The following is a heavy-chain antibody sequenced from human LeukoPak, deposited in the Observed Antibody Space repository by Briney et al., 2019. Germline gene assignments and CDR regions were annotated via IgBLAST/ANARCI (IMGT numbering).Heavy chain of an antibody. CDR1: GFTFSSYA. J-gene: IGHJ4*02. CDR2: ISAYNNYI. V-gene: IGHV3-21*01. Sequence: PGGSLTLSCAASGFTFSSYAMSWVRQARGKGLEWVSSISAYNNYIYYSDSVKGRFTVSRDNTKKSLYLQMNSLRAEDTAVYFCAGGISEGHPITSIDYWGQGTLVSVSS. D-gene: IGHD3-16*01. CDR3: AGGISEGHPITSIDY.